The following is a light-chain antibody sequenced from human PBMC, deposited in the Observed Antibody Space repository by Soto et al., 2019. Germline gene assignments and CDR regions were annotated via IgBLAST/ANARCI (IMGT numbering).Light chain of an antibody. V-gene: IGKV3D-15*01. J-gene: IGKJ1*01. Sequence: EIVMTQSPATLSVSPGERATLSCRASQNVRSNLAWYQQKPGQAPRLLIYGASTRATGIPARFSGSGSGTEFTLTISSLEPEDFAVYYCQQRSKWPQFGQGTKVDIK. CDR2: GAS. CDR3: QQRSKWPQ. CDR1: QNVRSN.